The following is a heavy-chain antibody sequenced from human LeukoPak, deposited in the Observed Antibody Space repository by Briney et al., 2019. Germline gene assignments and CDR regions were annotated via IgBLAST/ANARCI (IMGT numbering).Heavy chain of an antibody. CDR1: GGSISSYY. CDR3: ATYGRVVDY. D-gene: IGHD3-10*02. CDR2: IYYSGST. J-gene: IGHJ4*02. Sequence: SETLSLTCTVSGGSISSYYWSWIRQPPGKGLEWIGFIYYSGSTNYNPSLKSRVTMSVDTSKNQFSLKLSSVTAADTAVYYCATYGRVVDYWGQGTLVTVSS. V-gene: IGHV4-59*12.